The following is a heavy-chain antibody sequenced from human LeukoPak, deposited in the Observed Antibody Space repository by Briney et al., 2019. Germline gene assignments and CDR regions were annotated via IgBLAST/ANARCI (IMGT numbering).Heavy chain of an antibody. V-gene: IGHV3-66*01. CDR2: IYSGGST. CDR3: ARVQLRSRVGYFDY. Sequence: GGSLRLSCAASGFTVSSNYMSWVRQAPGKGLGWVSVIYSGGSTYSADSVKGRFTISRDNSKNTVYLQMNSLRAEDTAAYYCARVQLRSRVGYFDYWGQGTLVTVSS. J-gene: IGHJ4*02. CDR1: GFTVSSNY. D-gene: IGHD5-24*01.